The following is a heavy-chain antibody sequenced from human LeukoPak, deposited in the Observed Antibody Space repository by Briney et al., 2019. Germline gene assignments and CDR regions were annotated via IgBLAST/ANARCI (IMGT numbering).Heavy chain of an antibody. CDR3: AKPSGRYGDYVPLAFDI. D-gene: IGHD4-17*01. CDR1: EFTFSSYA. J-gene: IGHJ3*02. CDR2: ISGSGGST. V-gene: IGHV3-23*01. Sequence: GGSLRLSCAASEFTFSSYAMSWVRQAPGKGLEWVSAISGSGGSTYYADSVKGRFTISRDNSKNTLYLQMNSLRAEDTAVYYCAKPSGRYGDYVPLAFDIWGQGTMVTASS.